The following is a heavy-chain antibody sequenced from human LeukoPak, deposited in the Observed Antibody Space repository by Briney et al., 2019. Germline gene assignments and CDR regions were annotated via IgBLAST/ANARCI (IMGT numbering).Heavy chain of an antibody. V-gene: IGHV4-59*01. D-gene: IGHD2-15*01. Sequence: SETLSLTCTVSGDSITSYYWTWIRQPPGKGLEWIGYVHHSGSTNYNPSLKSRLTISVDTSKNQFSLKLTSVSAADKAVYYCARHNSYLVSAAYDYWGQGALVTVSS. CDR1: GDSITSYY. J-gene: IGHJ4*02. CDR2: VHHSGST. CDR3: ARHNSYLVSAAYDY.